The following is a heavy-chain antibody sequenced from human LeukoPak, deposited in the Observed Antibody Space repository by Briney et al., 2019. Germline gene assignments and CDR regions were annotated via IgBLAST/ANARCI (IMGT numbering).Heavy chain of an antibody. CDR3: ASLGSSSGFIYGFGY. Sequence: ASVKVSCKASGYTFTGYYMHWVRQAPGQGLEWMGRINPNSGGTNYAQKFQGRVTMTRDTSISTAYMELSRLRSDDTAVYYCASLGSSSGFIYGFGYWGQGTLVTVSS. V-gene: IGHV1-2*06. J-gene: IGHJ4*02. CDR1: GYTFTGYY. D-gene: IGHD6-6*01. CDR2: INPNSGGT.